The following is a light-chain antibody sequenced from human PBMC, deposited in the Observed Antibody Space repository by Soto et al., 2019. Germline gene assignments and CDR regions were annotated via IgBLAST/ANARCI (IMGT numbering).Light chain of an antibody. Sequence: QSVLTQPPSVSGAPGQRVTISCTGGSSNIGAGYDVHWYQQLPGTAPKLLINGNINRPSGVPDRFSGSKSGTSASLAITGLQAEDEADYYCHSYDITLKVISGGGTKLTVL. V-gene: IGLV1-40*01. CDR3: HSYDITLKVI. J-gene: IGLJ2*01. CDR1: SSNIGAGYD. CDR2: GNI.